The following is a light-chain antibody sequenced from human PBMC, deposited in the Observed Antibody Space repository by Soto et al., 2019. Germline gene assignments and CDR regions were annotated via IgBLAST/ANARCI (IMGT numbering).Light chain of an antibody. J-gene: IGKJ1*01. CDR2: GAS. V-gene: IGKV3-15*01. Sequence: EIVMTQSPATLSVSPGERATLSCRASQSVSSNLAWYQQKPGQAPRLLIYGASTRAAGIAARFSGSGSGTEFTLTISSLQSEDFAVYYCHWYDNWTPWTFGQGTKVEIK. CDR1: QSVSSN. CDR3: HWYDNWTPWT.